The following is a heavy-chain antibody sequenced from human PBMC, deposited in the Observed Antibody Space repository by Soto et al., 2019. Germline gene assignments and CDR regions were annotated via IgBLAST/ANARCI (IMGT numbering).Heavy chain of an antibody. J-gene: IGHJ4*02. V-gene: IGHV1-18*01. Sequence: QVHLVQSGAEVKKPGASVKVSCKGSGYGFTTYGITWVRQAPGQGLEWMAWISAHNGNTNYAQKLPGRVTVTRDTSTSPAYMERRSLRSDDTAVYYCARGRYGDYWGQGALVTVSS. D-gene: IGHD1-1*01. CDR1: GYGFTTYG. CDR3: ARGRYGDY. CDR2: ISAHNGNT.